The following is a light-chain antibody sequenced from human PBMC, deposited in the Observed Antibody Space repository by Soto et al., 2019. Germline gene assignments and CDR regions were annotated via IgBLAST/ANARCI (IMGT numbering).Light chain of an antibody. V-gene: IGKV3-11*01. CDR2: DVS. Sequence: EIVLTQSPATLSLSPGIRATLSCSASQNISTYLIWYQQKTGQAPRLLIYDVSNRATGIPARFSGSGSGTDFTLTISSLQPEDFAVYYCQQRSSSPRTSGQGTQVDIK. CDR3: QQRSSSPRT. J-gene: IGKJ1*01. CDR1: QNISTY.